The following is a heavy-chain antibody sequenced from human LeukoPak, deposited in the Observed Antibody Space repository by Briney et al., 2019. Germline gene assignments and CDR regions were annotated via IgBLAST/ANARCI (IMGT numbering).Heavy chain of an antibody. Sequence: PSETLSLTCAVSGGSISSSNWWNWVRQPPGKGLEWIGEIYHSGSTNYNPSLKGRVTISIDTSKTQFSLNLSSVTAADTAVYYCATIGFQHWSQGTLVTVSS. CDR3: ATIGFQH. J-gene: IGHJ1*01. V-gene: IGHV4-4*02. CDR1: GGSISSSNW. CDR2: IYHSGST. D-gene: IGHD5-24*01.